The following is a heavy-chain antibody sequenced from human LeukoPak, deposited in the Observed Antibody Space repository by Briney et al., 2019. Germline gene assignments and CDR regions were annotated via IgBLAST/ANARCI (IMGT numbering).Heavy chain of an antibody. CDR1: GGLISTSSYY. D-gene: IGHD5-24*01. Sequence: KPSETLSLTCTVSGGLISTSSYYWGWIRQPPGKGLEWFGYIYTSGSTNYNPSLKSRVTISVDTSKNQFSLKLSSVTAADTAVYYCAGSVEMATIYNYWGQGTLVTVSS. CDR2: IYTSGST. CDR3: AGSVEMATIYNY. V-gene: IGHV4-61*05. J-gene: IGHJ4*02.